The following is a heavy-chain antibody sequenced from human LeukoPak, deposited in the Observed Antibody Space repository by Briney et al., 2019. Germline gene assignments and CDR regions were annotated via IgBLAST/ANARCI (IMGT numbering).Heavy chain of an antibody. CDR3: VRDFYEGGGQTDNFFDP. Sequence: ASVKVSCKASGYTFSSYGISWVRQAPGQGLEWMGWVSNYDGRTHYAQKVQGRVTMTTDTSTSTAYMQLKSLRSDDTAVYYCVRDFYEGGGQTDNFFDPWGQGTMVTVSS. CDR2: VSNYDGRT. J-gene: IGHJ3*01. V-gene: IGHV1-18*04. D-gene: IGHD2-15*01. CDR1: GYTFSSYG.